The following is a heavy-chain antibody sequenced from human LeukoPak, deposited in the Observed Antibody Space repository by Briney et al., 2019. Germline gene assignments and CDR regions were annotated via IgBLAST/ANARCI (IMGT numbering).Heavy chain of an antibody. CDR3: ASEGAYDSSGYYYDY. CDR2: IIPIFGTA. CDR1: GGTFSSYA. D-gene: IGHD3-22*01. Sequence: ASVKVSCKASGGTFSSYAISWVRQAPGQGLEWMGGIIPIFGTANYAQKFQGRVTITADESTSTAYMELSSLRSEDTAVYYCASEGAYDSSGYYYDYWGQGTLVTVSS. J-gene: IGHJ4*02. V-gene: IGHV1-69*13.